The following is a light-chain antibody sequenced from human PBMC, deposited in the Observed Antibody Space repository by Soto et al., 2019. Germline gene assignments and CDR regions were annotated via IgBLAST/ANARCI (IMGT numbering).Light chain of an antibody. CDR3: QQYNGYRWT. J-gene: IGKJ1*01. CDR1: QSIVTY. V-gene: IGKV1-39*01. CDR2: AAS. Sequence: DIQMTQSPSSLSASLGDRVTITCRASQSIVTYLNWYLQKPGKAPKLLIYAASNLQSGVPSRFSGSGSGTEFTLTISSLQPEDFATYYCQQYNGYRWTFGQGTKVDIK.